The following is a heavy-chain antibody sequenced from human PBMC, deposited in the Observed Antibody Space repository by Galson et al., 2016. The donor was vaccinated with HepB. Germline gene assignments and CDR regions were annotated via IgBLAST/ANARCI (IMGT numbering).Heavy chain of an antibody. D-gene: IGHD2/OR15-2a*01. Sequence: SLRLSCAASGFTVSNNYMSWVRQAPGKGLEWISVLFGGGLTYYADSVKGRFTISRDSPNNTVYLQMNSLRVDDTAIYFCARSNRYFNFWGQGISVTVSS. J-gene: IGHJ4*02. CDR1: GFTVSNNY. CDR2: LFGGGLT. V-gene: IGHV3-53*01. CDR3: ARSNRYFNF.